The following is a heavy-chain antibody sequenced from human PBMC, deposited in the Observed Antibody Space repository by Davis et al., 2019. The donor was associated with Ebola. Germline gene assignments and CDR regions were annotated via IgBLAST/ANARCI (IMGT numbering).Heavy chain of an antibody. CDR2: MNPNSGNT. D-gene: IGHD6-19*01. CDR1: AYTFTSYD. V-gene: IGHV1-8*01. CDR3: ARQSIYIAVAVGNWFDP. Sequence: ASAKVSCKASAYTFTSYDINWVRQATGQGLEWMGWMNPNSGNTGYAQKFQGRVTMTRNTSISTAYMELSSLRSEDTAVYYCARQSIYIAVAVGNWFDPWGQGTLVTVSS. J-gene: IGHJ5*02.